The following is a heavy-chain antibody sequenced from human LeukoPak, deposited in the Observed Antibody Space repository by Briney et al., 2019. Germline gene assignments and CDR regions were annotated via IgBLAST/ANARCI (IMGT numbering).Heavy chain of an antibody. Sequence: SETLSLTCTVSGGSISSYYWSWIRQPPGKGLEWNGYIYTSGSTNYNPSLKSRVTISVDTSKNQFSLKLSSVTAADTAVYYCARQRQQLASFDYWGQGTLVTVSS. CDR2: IYTSGST. V-gene: IGHV4-4*09. CDR3: ARQRQQLASFDY. CDR1: GGSISSYY. D-gene: IGHD6-13*01. J-gene: IGHJ4*02.